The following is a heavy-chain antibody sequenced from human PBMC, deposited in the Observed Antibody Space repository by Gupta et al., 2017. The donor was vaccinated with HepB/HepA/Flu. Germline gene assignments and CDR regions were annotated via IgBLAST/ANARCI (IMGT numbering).Heavy chain of an antibody. CDR1: GFTFSNYA. V-gene: IGHV3-23*01. CDR3: VKELISSIRGIWVH. Sequence: EVLLLESGGGLEQPGGSLRLSCAASGFTFSNYALGWVRQVPGKGLEWVSSISGRGDIKYYTDSVKGRFTVSRDNANNTLFLQMNSLKAGDTAVYFCVKELISSIRGIWVHWGQGSLVTVSS. J-gene: IGHJ4*02. D-gene: IGHD3-10*01. CDR2: ISGRGDIK.